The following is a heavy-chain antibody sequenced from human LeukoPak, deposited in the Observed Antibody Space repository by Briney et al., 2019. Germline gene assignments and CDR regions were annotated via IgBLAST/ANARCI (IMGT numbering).Heavy chain of an antibody. CDR2: IYYSGST. Sequence: SETLSLTCTVSGGSISSHYWSWIRQPPGKGLEWIGYIYYSGSTNYNPSLKSRVTISVDTSKNQFSLKLSSVTAADTAVYYCAKDSADIVLMVYATYYFDYWGQGTLVTVSS. J-gene: IGHJ4*02. D-gene: IGHD2-8*01. V-gene: IGHV4-59*11. CDR3: AKDSADIVLMVYATYYFDY. CDR1: GGSISSHY.